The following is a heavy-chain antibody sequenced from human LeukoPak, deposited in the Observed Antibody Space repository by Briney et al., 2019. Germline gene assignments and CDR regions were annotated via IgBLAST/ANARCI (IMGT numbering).Heavy chain of an antibody. CDR1: GYSFNDYY. CDR3: ATSDSYKAAPFDY. D-gene: IGHD2-15*01. Sequence: ASVKVSCKASGYSFNDYYLHWVRQAPGQGLEWMAWISPNSGVTNYAQKFQGWVTMTRDTSISTAYMELSRLTSDDTAVYYCATSDSYKAAPFDYWGQGTLVTVSS. V-gene: IGHV1-2*04. J-gene: IGHJ4*02. CDR2: ISPNSGVT.